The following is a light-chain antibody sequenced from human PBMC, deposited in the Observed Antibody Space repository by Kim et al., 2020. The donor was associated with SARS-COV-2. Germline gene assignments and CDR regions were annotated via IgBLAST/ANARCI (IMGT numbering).Light chain of an antibody. J-gene: IGLJ3*02. CDR2: SND. V-gene: IGLV1-44*01. CDR1: RSNIGSNF. Sequence: QSVLTQPPSASGTPGQRVTISCSGRRSNIGSNFVYWYQQFPGTAPKLLIHSNDERPAGVPDRFSVSKSGTSASLAITGLQSEHEADYYCAAWDDSLNGWVFGGGTQLTVL. CDR3: AAWDDSLNGWV.